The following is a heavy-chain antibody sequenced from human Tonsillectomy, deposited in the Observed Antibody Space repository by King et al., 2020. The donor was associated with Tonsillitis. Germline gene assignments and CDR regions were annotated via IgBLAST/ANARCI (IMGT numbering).Heavy chain of an antibody. Sequence: QMQLQESGPGLVKPSETLSLTCSVSGGSMRSFYWSWLRQSPGKGLEWIGHFYYSGSTNYNPSLKSRVTLSVDTSKNQFSLKLRSVTAADTAVYYCAREVDYSPNSGAPSWFDPWGQGTLVTVSS. D-gene: IGHD4-11*01. V-gene: IGHV4-59*01. CDR3: AREVDYSPNSGAPSWFDP. J-gene: IGHJ5*02. CDR2: FYYSGST. CDR1: GGSMRSFY.